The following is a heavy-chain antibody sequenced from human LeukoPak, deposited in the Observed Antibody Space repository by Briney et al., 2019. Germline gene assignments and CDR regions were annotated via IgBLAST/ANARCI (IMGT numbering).Heavy chain of an antibody. Sequence: EASVKVSCKASGGSFSSYAISWVRQAPGQGLEWMGGIIPIFGTANYAQKFQGRVTITADESTSTAYMELSSLRSEDTAVYYCARDGLAAEEGYWGQGTLVTVSS. CDR2: IIPIFGTA. J-gene: IGHJ4*02. D-gene: IGHD6-13*01. V-gene: IGHV1-69*13. CDR1: GGSFSSYA. CDR3: ARDGLAAEEGY.